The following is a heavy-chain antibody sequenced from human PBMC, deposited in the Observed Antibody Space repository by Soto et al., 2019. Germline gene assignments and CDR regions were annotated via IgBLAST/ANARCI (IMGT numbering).Heavy chain of an antibody. J-gene: IGHJ6*02. D-gene: IGHD3-22*01. CDR3: AREYYDSSGYDYYYGMDV. V-gene: IGHV3-33*01. CDR1: GFTFSSYG. CDR2: IWYDGSNK. Sequence: QVQLVESGGGVVQPGRSLRLSCAASGFTFSSYGMHWVRQAPGKGLEWVAVIWYDGSNKYYADSVKGRFTISRDNSKNTLYLQMNRLRAEETAVYYCAREYYDSSGYDYYYGMDVWGQGTTVTVSS.